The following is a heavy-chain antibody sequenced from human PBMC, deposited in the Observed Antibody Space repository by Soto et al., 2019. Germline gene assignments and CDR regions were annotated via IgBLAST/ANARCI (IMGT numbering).Heavy chain of an antibody. D-gene: IGHD3-3*01. Sequence: QVQLLQSGAEVKKPGASVKVSCKASGYTFSNYYIHWVRQAPGQGLEWLGIINPNGGSTTYAQKFQGIVTITRETSTSTVYMGLSSLTSEETALYYCARDGWFSALRIPFGLDVWGQGTTVTVSS. V-gene: IGHV1-46*01. CDR2: INPNGGST. CDR3: ARDGWFSALRIPFGLDV. J-gene: IGHJ6*02. CDR1: GYTFSNYY.